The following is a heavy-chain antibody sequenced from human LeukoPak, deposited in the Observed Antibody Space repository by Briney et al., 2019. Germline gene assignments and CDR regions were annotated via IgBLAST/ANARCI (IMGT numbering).Heavy chain of an antibody. Sequence: SETLSLTCTVSGGSISSSSYYWGWLRQPPGKGLEWIGSIYYSGSTYYNPSLKSRVTISVDTSKNQFSLKLSSVTAADTAVYYCARVETPTPYYMDVWGKGTTVTVSS. D-gene: IGHD5-24*01. CDR3: ARVETPTPYYMDV. V-gene: IGHV4-39*07. J-gene: IGHJ6*03. CDR1: GGSISSSSYY. CDR2: IYYSGST.